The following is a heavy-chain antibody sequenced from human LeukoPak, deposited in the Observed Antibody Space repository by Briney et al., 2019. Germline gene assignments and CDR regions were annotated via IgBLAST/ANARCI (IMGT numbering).Heavy chain of an antibody. J-gene: IGHJ6*03. CDR2: IYYSGST. CDR1: GDPISKYY. CDR3: ARGLYYDFWSGYYSADYYYYYMDV. V-gene: IGHV4-59*01. D-gene: IGHD3-3*01. Sequence: PSETLSLTCTVSGDPISKYYGSWIRQPPGKGLEGLGYIYYSGSTNYNPSLKSRVTISVDTSKNQFSLKLSSVTAADTAVYYCARGLYYDFWSGYYSADYYYYYMDVWGKGTTVTVSS.